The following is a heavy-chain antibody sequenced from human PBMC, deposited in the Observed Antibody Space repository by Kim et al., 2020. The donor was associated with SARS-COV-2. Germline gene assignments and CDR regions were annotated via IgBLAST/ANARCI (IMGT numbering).Heavy chain of an antibody. CDR1: GYSLTTYA. CDR2: ITAVNGDT. CDR3: AGYYSGPGIYYYSMDV. D-gene: IGHD1-26*01. V-gene: IGHV1-3*01. J-gene: IGHJ6*02. Sequence: ASVKVSCRASGYSLTTYAMHWVRQAPGQRLEWMAWITAVNGDTQYSGEFQGRVTVTRDTFGSTVYMELTGLRSEDTAVCYCAGYYSGPGIYYYSMDVWGQ.